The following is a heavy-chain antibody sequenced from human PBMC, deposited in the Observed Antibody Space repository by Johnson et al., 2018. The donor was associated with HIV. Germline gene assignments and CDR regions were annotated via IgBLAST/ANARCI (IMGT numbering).Heavy chain of an antibody. CDR1: GFTFSSYG. J-gene: IGHJ3*02. CDR2: IRYDGSNK. CDR3: ARYGISFVGATTVKWAFDI. V-gene: IGHV3-30*02. D-gene: IGHD1-26*01. Sequence: QVQLVESGGGVVQPGRSLRLSCAASGFTFSSYGMHWVRQAPGKGLEWVAFIRYDGSNKYYADSVKGRFTIPRDNSKNTLYLQMNSLRAEDTAVYYCARYGISFVGATTVKWAFDIWGQGTMVTVSS.